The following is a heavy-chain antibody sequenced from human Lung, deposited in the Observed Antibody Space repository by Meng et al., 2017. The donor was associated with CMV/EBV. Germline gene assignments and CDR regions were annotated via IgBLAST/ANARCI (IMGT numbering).Heavy chain of an antibody. J-gene: IGHJ5*02. CDR2: INPSGGST. V-gene: IGHV1-46*01. D-gene: IGHD2-2*02. CDR3: ARDNEDPEGYQLLYKRESWFDP. Sequence: AXVXVSXXASGYTFTSYYMHWVRQAPGQGLEWMGIINPSGGSTSYAQKFQGRVTMTRDTSTSTVYMELSSLRSEDTAVYYCARDNEDPEGYQLLYKRESWFDPWGQGTXVTVSS. CDR1: GYTFTSYY.